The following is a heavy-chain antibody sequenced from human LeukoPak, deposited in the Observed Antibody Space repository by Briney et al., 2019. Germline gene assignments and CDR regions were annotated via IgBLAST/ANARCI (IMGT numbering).Heavy chain of an antibody. D-gene: IGHD1-1*01. Sequence: SETLSLTCSVSTDSTNTYYWSWIRQSPGQGPEWIGHIYQSGSTDYNPSFKSRVTISLDMSKKVFSLQLTSVTVADTAMYYCVRLRWKLLAPYFDHWGQGALVIVSS. CDR1: TDSTNTYY. CDR2: IYQSGST. J-gene: IGHJ4*02. V-gene: IGHV4-59*01. CDR3: VRLRWKLLAPYFDH.